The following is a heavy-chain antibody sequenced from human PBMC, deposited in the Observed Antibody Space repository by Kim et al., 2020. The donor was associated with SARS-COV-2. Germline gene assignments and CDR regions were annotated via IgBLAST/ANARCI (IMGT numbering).Heavy chain of an antibody. CDR2: INWNGGTT. D-gene: IGHD6-13*01. CDR3: ARAGGIYYYYNIDV. V-gene: IGHV3-20*04. CDR1: GFTFDDYG. J-gene: IGHJ6*03. Sequence: GGSLRLSCAASGFTFDDYGVNWVRQVPGKGLEWVSGINWNGGTTCYTDSVKGRFTISRDTAKNSLYLQMNSLRAEDTAVYYCARAGGIYYYYNIDVCGKG.